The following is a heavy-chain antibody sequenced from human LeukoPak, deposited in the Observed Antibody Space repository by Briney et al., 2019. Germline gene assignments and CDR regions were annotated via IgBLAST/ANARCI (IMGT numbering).Heavy chain of an antibody. D-gene: IGHD3-22*01. CDR2: IYDSGST. J-gene: IGHJ4*02. V-gene: IGHV4-59*08. CDR1: GGSISSYY. CDR3: ARHYYDSSGYLRAFDY. Sequence: SETLSLTCTVSGGSISSYYWSWIRQPPGKGLEWIGYIYDSGSTNYNPSLQSRVTMSVDSSKNQFSLKLSSVATADTAVYYCARHYYDSSGYLRAFDYWGQGTLVTVSS.